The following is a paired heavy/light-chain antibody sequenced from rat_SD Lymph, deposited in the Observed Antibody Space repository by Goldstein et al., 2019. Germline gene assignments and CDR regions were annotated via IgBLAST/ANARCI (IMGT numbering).Heavy chain of an antibody. Sequence: QVQLKESGPGLVQPSQTLSLTCTVSGFSLTSYHVHWVRQPPGKGLEWMGVMWSDGDTSYNSALKSRLSISRDTSKSQVFLTMNSLQTEDTGIYYCNREREYNLFDYWGQGVMVTVSS. CDR3: NREREYNLFDY. V-gene: IGHV2-32*01. D-gene: IGHD1-4*01. J-gene: IGHJ2*01. CDR2: MWSDGDT. CDR1: GFSLTSYH.
Light chain of an antibody. CDR3: QQNYDSPPT. CDR1: EDIYSN. J-gene: IGKJ5*01. Sequence: DIQMTQSPASLSASLGETVTIECLASEDIYSNLAWYQQKPGKSPQLLIYYANSLNDGVPSRFSGSGSGTQYSLKINSLQSEDVSIYFCQQNYDSPPTFGSGTKLEIK. CDR2: YAN. V-gene: IGKV12S31*01.